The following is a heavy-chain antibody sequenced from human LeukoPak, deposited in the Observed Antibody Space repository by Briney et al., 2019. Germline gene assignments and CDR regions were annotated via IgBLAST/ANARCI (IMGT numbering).Heavy chain of an antibody. D-gene: IGHD2-21*01. Sequence: GGSLRLSCAASGFTFSSYAMSWGRQAPGEGLEWGSAISGSGGSTYYADSVKGRFTISRDNSKNTLYLQMNSLRVEDAAVYYCARAPVTSCRGAYCYPFDYWGQGTLVTVSS. CDR1: GFTFSSYA. J-gene: IGHJ4*02. V-gene: IGHV3-23*01. CDR3: ARAPVTSCRGAYCYPFDY. CDR2: ISGSGGST.